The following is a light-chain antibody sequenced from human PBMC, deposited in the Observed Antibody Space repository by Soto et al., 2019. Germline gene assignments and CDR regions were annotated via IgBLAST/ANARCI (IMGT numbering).Light chain of an antibody. CDR3: QHYTELPLT. Sequence: QMTDSPSALSASVGDRVTITCRASQSIKTWLAWYQRKPGRAPNLLIYDASSLQSGVPSRFSGSGSGTDFTLTISSLQPEDFAVYYCQHYTELPLTFGGGTKVDNK. V-gene: IGKV1-5*01. CDR2: DAS. CDR1: QSIKTW. J-gene: IGKJ4*01.